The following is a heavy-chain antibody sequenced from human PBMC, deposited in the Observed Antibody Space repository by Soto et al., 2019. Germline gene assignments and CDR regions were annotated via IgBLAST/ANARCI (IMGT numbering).Heavy chain of an antibody. CDR1: GFTFSDYA. CDR2: ISNTGART. CDR3: ARGGNTNNHYYDYIDV. D-gene: IGHD2-15*01. Sequence: EVQLLESGGGLVQPGGSLRLSCAASGFTFSDYALSWVRQAPGEGQEWVSTISNTGARTYYADSVKGRITVSRVNFTNTLSLQMTSLSAADTGAYYCARGGNTNNHYYDYIDVCGKGTAVTASS. J-gene: IGHJ6*03. V-gene: IGHV3-23*01.